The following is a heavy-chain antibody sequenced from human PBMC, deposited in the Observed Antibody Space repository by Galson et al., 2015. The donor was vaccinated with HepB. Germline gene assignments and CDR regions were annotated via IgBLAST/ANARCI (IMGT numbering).Heavy chain of an antibody. Sequence: SVKVSCKASGYTFASYGISWVRQAPGQGLEWMGWISTYSGTTSYAQSLQGRVTMTIDTSTSTAYMELRSLRSDDTAVYYCARGELFDYFFDYWGQGTLVTVSS. CDR3: ARGELFDYFFDY. J-gene: IGHJ4*02. D-gene: IGHD2/OR15-2a*01. CDR2: ISTYSGTT. V-gene: IGHV1-18*01. CDR1: GYTFASYG.